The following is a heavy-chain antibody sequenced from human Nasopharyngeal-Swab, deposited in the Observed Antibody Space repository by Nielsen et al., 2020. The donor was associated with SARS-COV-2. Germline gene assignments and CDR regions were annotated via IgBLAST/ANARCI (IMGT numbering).Heavy chain of an antibody. CDR3: ARDRGYSGYIIDY. V-gene: IGHV3-33*01. CDR1: GFTFRNYA. J-gene: IGHJ4*02. Sequence: GGSLKLSCAASGFTFRNYAMHWVRQAPDKGLEWVAVLWSDDWTTYYADSVKGRFTISRDNSNNTLYLQMNSLRADDTAVYYCARDRGYSGYIIDYWGQGTLVTVSS. D-gene: IGHD5-12*01. CDR2: LWSDDWTT.